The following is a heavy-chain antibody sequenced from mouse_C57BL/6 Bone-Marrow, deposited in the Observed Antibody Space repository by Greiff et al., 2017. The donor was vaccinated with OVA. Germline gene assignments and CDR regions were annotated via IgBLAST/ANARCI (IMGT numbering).Heavy chain of an antibody. CDR1: GFSFNTYA. CDR3: VRITTYAMDY. J-gene: IGHJ4*01. Sequence: EVKLVESGGGLVQPKGSLKLSCAASGFSFNTYAMNWVRQAPGKGLEWVARIRSKSNNYATYYADSVKDRITISRDDSESMLYLQMNNLKTEDTAMYYCVRITTYAMDYWGQGTSVTVSS. CDR2: IRSKSNNYAT. V-gene: IGHV10-1*01. D-gene: IGHD1-1*01.